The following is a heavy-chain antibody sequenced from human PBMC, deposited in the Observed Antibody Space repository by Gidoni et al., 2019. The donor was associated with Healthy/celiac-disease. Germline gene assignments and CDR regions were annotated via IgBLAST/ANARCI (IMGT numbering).Heavy chain of an antibody. CDR3: ATDFYDFWST. Sequence: QVQLVQSGAQVKTPGASVKVSCKVSGDTLTELSLHWVRQAPGNGLEWMGGFDPEDGETIYAQKFQGRVTMNEDTSTDTAYMELSRLRSEETAVYYCATDFYDFWSTWGQGTLVTVSS. J-gene: IGHJ5*02. V-gene: IGHV1-24*01. D-gene: IGHD3-3*01. CDR1: GDTLTELS. CDR2: FDPEDGET.